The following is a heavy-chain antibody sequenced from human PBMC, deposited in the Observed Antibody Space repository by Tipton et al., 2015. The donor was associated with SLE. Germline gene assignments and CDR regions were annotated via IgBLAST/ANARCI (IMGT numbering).Heavy chain of an antibody. V-gene: IGHV4-61*02. J-gene: IGHJ4*02. CDR2: IYTSGST. CDR3: ARAGFYGDYVFGY. Sequence: TLSLTCDVTGFSISSGYYWSWIRQPAGKGLEWIGRIYTSGSTNYNPSLKSRVTISVDTSKNQFSLKLSSVTAADTAVYYCARAGFYGDYVFGYWGQGTLVTVSS. D-gene: IGHD4-17*01. CDR1: GFSISSGYY.